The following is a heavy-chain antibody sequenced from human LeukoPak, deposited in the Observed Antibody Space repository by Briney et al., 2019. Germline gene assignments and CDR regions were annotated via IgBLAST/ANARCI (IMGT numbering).Heavy chain of an antibody. CDR3: TRDKRDSGYDSPAYYYGMDV. CDR2: IYYRGST. V-gene: IGHV4-59*12. Sequence: SETLSLTRTVCGGSMRSYYWSWIRQPRGEGLEGIGYIYYRGSTNYNPSLKSRVTISVDPSKNQFSLRLSSVTAADTAVYYCTRDKRDSGYDSPAYYYGMDVWGQGTTVTVSS. J-gene: IGHJ6*02. CDR1: GGSMRSYY. D-gene: IGHD5-12*01.